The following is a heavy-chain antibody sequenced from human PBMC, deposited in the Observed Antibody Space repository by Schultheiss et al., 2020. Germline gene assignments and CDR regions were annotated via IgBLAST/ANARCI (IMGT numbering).Heavy chain of an antibody. CDR3: ARSDGDLDY. Sequence: SQTLSLTCAVSGYSISSGYYWGWIRQPPGKGLEWIGSIYHSGSTYYNPSPKSRVTISVDTSKNQFSLKLSSVTAADTAVYYCARSDGDLDYWGQGTLVTVSS. D-gene: IGHD4-17*01. CDR1: GYSISSGYY. V-gene: IGHV4-38-2*01. J-gene: IGHJ4*02. CDR2: IYHSGST.